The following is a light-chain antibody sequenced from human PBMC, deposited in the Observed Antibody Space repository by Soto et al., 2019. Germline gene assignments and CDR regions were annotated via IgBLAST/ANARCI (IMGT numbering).Light chain of an antibody. V-gene: IGLV2-8*01. CDR3: SSYAGSSNV. Sequence: QSALTQPPSASGSPGQSVAISCTGTSSDVGGYSYVSWYQQHPGKAPKLMIYEVNKRPLGVPDRFSGSKSGNTASLTVSGLQAEDEADYYCSSYAGSSNVFGPGTKV. CDR1: SSDVGGYSY. CDR2: EVN. J-gene: IGLJ1*01.